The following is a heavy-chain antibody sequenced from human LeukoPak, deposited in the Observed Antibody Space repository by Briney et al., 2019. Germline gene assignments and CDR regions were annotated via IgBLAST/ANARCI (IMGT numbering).Heavy chain of an antibody. J-gene: IGHJ3*02. CDR2: ISYDGSNK. Sequence: GGSLRLSCAASGFTFSSYAMHWVRQAPGKGLEWVAVISYDGSNKYYADSVKGRFTISRDNSKNTLYLQMNSLRAEDTAVYYCAREYYDILTGHHDAFDIWGQGTMVTVSS. CDR1: GFTFSSYA. CDR3: AREYYDILTGHHDAFDI. V-gene: IGHV3-30*04. D-gene: IGHD3-9*01.